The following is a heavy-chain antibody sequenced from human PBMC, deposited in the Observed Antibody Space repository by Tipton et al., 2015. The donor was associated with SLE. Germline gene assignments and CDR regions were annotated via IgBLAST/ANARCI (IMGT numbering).Heavy chain of an antibody. CDR2: IYYSGST. J-gene: IGHJ2*01. CDR3: ARGTQGWYFDL. V-gene: IGHV4-59*12. Sequence: TLSLTCTVYGGSISSYYWSWIRQPPGKGLEWIGYIYYSGSTNYNPSLKSRVTISVDTSKNQFSLKLSSVTAADTAVYYCARGTQGWYFDLWGRGTLVTVSS. CDR1: GGSISSYY.